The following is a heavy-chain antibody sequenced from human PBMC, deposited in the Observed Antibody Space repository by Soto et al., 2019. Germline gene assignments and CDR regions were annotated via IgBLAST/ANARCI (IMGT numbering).Heavy chain of an antibody. CDR3: VICTAFGGHMDV. CDR1: GYTFTTYN. D-gene: IGHD3-16*01. CDR2: IDPKSGGP. Sequence: QVQLVQSGAEVTKPGASVKVSCQASGYTFTTYNLHWVRRAPGPGLEWMGWIDPKSGGPNFAQKLQGRSTMTRDTSVTTAYMELTRLTSDDTAVYCCVICTAFGGHMDVWGKGTTVTVSS. V-gene: IGHV1-2*02. J-gene: IGHJ6*03.